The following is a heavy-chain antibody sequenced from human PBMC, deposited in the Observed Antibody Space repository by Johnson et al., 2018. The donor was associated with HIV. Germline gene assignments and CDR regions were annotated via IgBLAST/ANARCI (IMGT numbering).Heavy chain of an antibody. J-gene: IGHJ3*02. V-gene: IGHV3-11*04. CDR3: ARAYPYCSGGSCYTAQPNDAFDI. CDR2: INSYDFTT. Sequence: QVQLVESGGGLVKTGGSLRLSCAASGFTFTDHYMSWIRQAPGKGLEWVSDINSYDFTTYYADSVRGRFTISRDNAKNSLYLQMNSLRAEDTAVYYCARAYPYCSGGSCYTAQPNDAFDIWGQGTMVTVSS. D-gene: IGHD2-15*01. CDR1: GFTFTDHY.